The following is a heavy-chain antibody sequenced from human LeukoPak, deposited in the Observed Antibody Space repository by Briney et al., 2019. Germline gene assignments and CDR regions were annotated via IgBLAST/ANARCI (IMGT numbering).Heavy chain of an antibody. Sequence: SETLSLTCTVSGGSISGYYWSWIRQPPGKGLEWIGYIYYSGNTSYNPSLKSRITTSVDTSKNQFSLRLNSVTAADTAVYYCAGDYGDYEGTMDVWGQGTTVTVSS. CDR3: AGDYGDYEGTMDV. CDR2: IYYSGNT. D-gene: IGHD4-17*01. J-gene: IGHJ6*02. V-gene: IGHV4-59*08. CDR1: GGSISGYY.